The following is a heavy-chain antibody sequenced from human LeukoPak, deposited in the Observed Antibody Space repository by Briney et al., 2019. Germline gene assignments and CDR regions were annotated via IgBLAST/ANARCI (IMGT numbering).Heavy chain of an antibody. D-gene: IGHD3-3*01. CDR3: ARSKQGLLYDFWSGFDY. CDR2: INHSGST. Sequence: LETLSLTCAVYGGSFSGYYWSWIRQPPGKGLEWIGEINHSGSTNYNPSLKSRVTISVDTSKNQFSLKLSSVTAADTAVYYCARSKQGLLYDFWSGFDYWGQGTLATVSS. CDR1: GGSFSGYY. J-gene: IGHJ4*02. V-gene: IGHV4-34*01.